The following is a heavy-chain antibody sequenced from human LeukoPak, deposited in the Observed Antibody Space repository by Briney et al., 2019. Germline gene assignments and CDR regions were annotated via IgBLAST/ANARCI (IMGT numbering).Heavy chain of an antibody. CDR2: IYYSGST. V-gene: IGHV4-39*01. CDR1: GGSISSSSYY. D-gene: IGHD3-22*01. Sequence: SETLSLTCTVSGGSISSSSYYWGWIRQPPGKGLEWIGSIYYSGSTYYNPSLKSQVTISVDTSKNQFSLRLTSVTAADTAVYYCARRGYDSSGYYIVYWGQGTLVTVSS. CDR3: ARRGYDSSGYYIVY. J-gene: IGHJ4*02.